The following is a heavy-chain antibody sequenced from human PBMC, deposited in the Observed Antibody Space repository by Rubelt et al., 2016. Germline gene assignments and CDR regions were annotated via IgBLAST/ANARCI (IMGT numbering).Heavy chain of an antibody. CDR1: GGTFSSYA. J-gene: IGHJ6*02. CDR2: IIPIFGTA. D-gene: IGHD2-2*01. V-gene: IGHV1-69*01. CDR3: ARMGDCSSTSCYLEYYGMDV. Sequence: QVQLVQSGAEVKKPGSSVKVSCKASGGTFSSYAISWVRQAPGQGLEWMGGIIPIFGTANYAQKFQGRVTITADESTSTAYMELSSLRSEDTAVYYCARMGDCSSTSCYLEYYGMDVWGQGTTVTVSS.